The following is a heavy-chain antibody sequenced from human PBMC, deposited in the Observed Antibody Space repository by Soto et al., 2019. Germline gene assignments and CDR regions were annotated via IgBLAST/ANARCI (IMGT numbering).Heavy chain of an antibody. Sequence: EVQVVESGGGLVQPGGSLRLSCAASGFNVGSSYMSWVRQAPGKGLEWVSDIYTGGSTYYADSVKGRLTISRHSSKDTLYLQMNSLRAEDTAVYCCATFYDSRGFTPSYAFDIWGKGTKVKVSS. J-gene: IGHJ3*02. D-gene: IGHD3-22*01. CDR1: GFNVGSSY. V-gene: IGHV3-53*04. CDR2: IYTGGST. CDR3: ATFYDSRGFTPSYAFDI.